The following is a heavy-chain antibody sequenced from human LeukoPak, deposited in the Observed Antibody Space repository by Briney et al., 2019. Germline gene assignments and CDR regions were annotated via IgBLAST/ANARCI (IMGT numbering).Heavy chain of an antibody. CDR2: INPSGGST. D-gene: IGHD3-10*01. V-gene: IGHV1-46*01. CDR3: ARDYYGSGSLLY. Sequence: ASVKVSCKTSGYSFIDYYIHWVRQAPGQGLEWMGIINPSGGSTSYAQKFQGRVTMTRDTSTSTVYMELSSLRSEDTAVYYCARDYYGSGSLLYWGQGTLVTVSS. CDR1: GYSFIDYY. J-gene: IGHJ4*02.